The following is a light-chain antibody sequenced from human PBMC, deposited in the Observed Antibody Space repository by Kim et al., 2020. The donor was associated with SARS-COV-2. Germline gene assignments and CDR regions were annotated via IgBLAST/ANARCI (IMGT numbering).Light chain of an antibody. CDR2: GAS. CDR1: QSISSNY. V-gene: IGKV3-20*01. J-gene: IGKJ5*01. CDR3: QQYGSSPIT. Sequence: EIVLTQSPGTLSLSPGERATLSCRASQSISSNYLAWYQQKPGQAPRVLIYGASSRATGIPDKFSGSGSGTDFTLTISRLEPEDFAVYYCQQYGSSPITFGQGTRLEIK.